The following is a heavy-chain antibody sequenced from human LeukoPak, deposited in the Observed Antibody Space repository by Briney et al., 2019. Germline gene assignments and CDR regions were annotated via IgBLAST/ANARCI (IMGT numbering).Heavy chain of an antibody. J-gene: IGHJ6*03. V-gene: IGHV4-39*07. D-gene: IGHD3-3*01. CDR1: GGSISSSSYY. CDR2: IYYSGST. Sequence: PSEALSLTCTVSGGSISSSSYYWGWIRQPPGKGLEWIGSIYYSGSTYYNPSLKSRVTISVDTSKNQFSLKLSSVTAADTAVYYCASCRSLFGVVIPYYYYYYYMDVWGKGTTVTVSS. CDR3: ASCRSLFGVVIPYYYYYYYMDV.